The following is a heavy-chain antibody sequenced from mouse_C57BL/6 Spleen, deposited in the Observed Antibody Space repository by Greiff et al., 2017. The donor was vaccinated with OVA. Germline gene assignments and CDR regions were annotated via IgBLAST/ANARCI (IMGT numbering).Heavy chain of an antibody. V-gene: IGHV1-64*01. Sequence: QVQLQQPGAELVKPGASVKLSCKASGYTFTSYWMHWVKQRPGQGLEWIGMIHLNSGSTNYNEKFKSKATLTVDKSSSTAYMQLSSLTSEDSAVYCCARGGLLRCYIDVWGTGTTVTVSS. CDR3: ARGGLLRCYIDV. CDR2: IHLNSGST. CDR1: GYTFTSYW. J-gene: IGHJ1*03. D-gene: IGHD1-1*01.